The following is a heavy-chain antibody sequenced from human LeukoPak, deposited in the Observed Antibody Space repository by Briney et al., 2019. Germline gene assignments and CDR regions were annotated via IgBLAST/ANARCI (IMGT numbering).Heavy chain of an antibody. J-gene: IGHJ4*02. V-gene: IGHV3-21*01. CDR3: ARVWGGYGDGGGY. D-gene: IGHD4-17*01. CDR1: GFTFSSYS. CDR2: ISGSGTYI. Sequence: GGSLRLSCAASGFTFSSYSMNWVRQAPGKGLEWVSAISGSGTYIYYADSVKGRFTISRDNAKNSLYQQINSLGAEDTGGYYCARVWGGYGDGGGYWGQGTLVSVSS.